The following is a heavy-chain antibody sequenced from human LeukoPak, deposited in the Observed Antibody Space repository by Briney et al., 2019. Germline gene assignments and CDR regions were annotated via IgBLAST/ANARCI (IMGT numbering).Heavy chain of an antibody. D-gene: IGHD4-11*01. V-gene: IGHV4-59*08. CDR1: GGSIGSYY. Sequence: SETLSLTCTVSGGSIGSYYWSWIRQLPGKGLEWIGYIYYSGSTNYNPSLKSRVTISVDTSKNQFSLKLSSVTAADTAVYYCARLNYYYYYGMDVWGQGTTVTVSS. CDR3: ARLNYYYYYGMDV. CDR2: IYYSGST. J-gene: IGHJ6*02.